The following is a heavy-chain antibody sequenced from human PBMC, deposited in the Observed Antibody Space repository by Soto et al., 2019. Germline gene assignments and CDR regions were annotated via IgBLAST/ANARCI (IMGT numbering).Heavy chain of an antibody. CDR2: IMPSSDTP. J-gene: IGHJ5*02. Sequence: ASVKVSCKASGGTFSNYGISWVRQAPGQGLEWMGGIMPSSDTPNSAQRFQGRVIISADESTSTAYMDLSSLRSEDTAVYYCAIDESEDYVWGSFRSWGQGXPVTVSS. CDR1: GGTFSNYG. D-gene: IGHD3-16*02. V-gene: IGHV1-69*13. CDR3: AIDESEDYVWGSFRS.